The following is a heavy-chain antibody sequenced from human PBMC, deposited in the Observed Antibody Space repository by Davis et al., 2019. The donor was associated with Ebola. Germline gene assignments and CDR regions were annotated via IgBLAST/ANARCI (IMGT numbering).Heavy chain of an antibody. J-gene: IGHJ4*01. V-gene: IGHV1-69*05. CDR2: IIPIFGTA. CDR1: GGTFSSYA. CDR3: AKERGGRATVTFDY. Sequence: SVKVSCKASGGTFSSYAISWVRQALGQGLEWMGGIIPIFGTASYAQKFQGRVTMTRDTSTSTVYMELSSLRSEDTAVYYCAKERGGRATVTFDYWGHGTLVIVSS. D-gene: IGHD4-17*01.